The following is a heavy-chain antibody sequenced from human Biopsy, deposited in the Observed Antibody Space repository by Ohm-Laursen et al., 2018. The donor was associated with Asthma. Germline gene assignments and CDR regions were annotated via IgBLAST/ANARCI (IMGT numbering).Heavy chain of an antibody. CDR1: GFAVSRDH. J-gene: IGHJ4*02. V-gene: IGHV3-53*01. CDR2: IYSGGAS. D-gene: IGHD3-22*01. CDR3: ARGDSSNWSHYYFDY. Sequence: SLRLSCAASGFAVSRDHMFWVRQAPGKGLEWVSVIYSGGASHTADSVRGRFTISRDYSKNALYLQMHSLRAEDTAVYYCARGDSSNWSHYYFDYWGQGTLVTVSS.